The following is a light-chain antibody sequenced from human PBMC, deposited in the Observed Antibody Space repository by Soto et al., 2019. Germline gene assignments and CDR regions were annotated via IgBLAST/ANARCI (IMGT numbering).Light chain of an antibody. CDR2: GAS. J-gene: IGKJ1*01. CDR1: RSVSSSC. Sequence: EIVLTQSPGTLSLSPGERATLSCRASRSVSSSCLAWYQQKPGQAPRLLIYGASSRATGIPDRFSGSGSGTDFTLTISRLEPEDFAVYYCQQYGSSPWTFGQGTKVEIK. CDR3: QQYGSSPWT. V-gene: IGKV3-20*01.